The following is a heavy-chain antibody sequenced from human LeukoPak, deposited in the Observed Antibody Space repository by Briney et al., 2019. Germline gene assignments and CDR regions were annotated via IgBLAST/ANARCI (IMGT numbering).Heavy chain of an antibody. CDR3: VRQRIGDY. Sequence: GGSLRLSCAASGFTFSTYSMNWVRQAPGKGLEWISYITGGGSTIYYADSVKGRFTISRDNAKNSLYLQMNSLRDEDTAVYYCVRQRIGDYWGQGAMVT. J-gene: IGHJ4*02. CDR2: ITGGGSTI. D-gene: IGHD1-26*01. V-gene: IGHV3-48*02. CDR1: GFTFSTYS.